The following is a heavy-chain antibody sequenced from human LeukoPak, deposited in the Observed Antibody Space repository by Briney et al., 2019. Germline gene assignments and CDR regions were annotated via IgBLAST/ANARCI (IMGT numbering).Heavy chain of an antibody. CDR1: GFTFSDYY. D-gene: IGHD1-26*01. CDR3: ARVRYSGSYYPY. CDR2: ISSSGSTI. Sequence: GGSLRLSCAAAGFTFSDYYMSWIRQAPGKGLEWVSYISSSGSTIYYPDSVKGRFTISRDNAKNSLYLQMNSLRAEDTAVHYCARVRYSGSYYPYWGQGTLVTVSS. J-gene: IGHJ4*02. V-gene: IGHV3-11*04.